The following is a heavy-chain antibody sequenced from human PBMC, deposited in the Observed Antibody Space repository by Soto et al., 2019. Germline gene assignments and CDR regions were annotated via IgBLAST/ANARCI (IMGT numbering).Heavy chain of an antibody. V-gene: IGHV3-23*01. CDR3: AKSGPVAGPFDY. J-gene: IGHJ4*02. D-gene: IGHD6-19*01. CDR1: GFTFSTYA. CDR2: ISSSGDGT. Sequence: GGSLRLSCAASGFTFSTYAMSWVRQAPGKGLEWVSAISSSGDGTYYTDSVKGRFTISRDNSKNTLYLQMSSLRAEDTAVYYCAKSGPVAGPFDYWGQGTLVTVSS.